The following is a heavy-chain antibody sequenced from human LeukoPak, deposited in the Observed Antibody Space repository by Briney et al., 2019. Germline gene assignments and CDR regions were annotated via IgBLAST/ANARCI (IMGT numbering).Heavy chain of an antibody. D-gene: IGHD3-10*01. J-gene: IGHJ4*02. Sequence: GGSLRLSCAASGFTFSSYTMSWVRQAPGKGLEWVSTITTSDGNTYYADSVKGRFTISRDNSKDTLYLQMNGLRAEDTAVYFCAKQSAGSAAWYSLHYYFWGQGTLVTVSS. CDR1: GFTFSSYT. V-gene: IGHV3-23*01. CDR2: ITTSDGNT. CDR3: AKQSAGSAAWYSLHYYF.